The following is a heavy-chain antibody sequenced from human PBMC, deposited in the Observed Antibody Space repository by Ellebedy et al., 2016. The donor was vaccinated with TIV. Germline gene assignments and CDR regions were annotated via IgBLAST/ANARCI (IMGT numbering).Heavy chain of an antibody. Sequence: ASVKVSCKTSGYTFSNYYFTWVRQAPGQGLEWMGWISAHNGNTNYAQKFQDRVTMTTDTSTSTAYMELRSLRSDDTAVYYCARVLKSYDDFWSGYYAYFDYWGQGTLVTVSS. D-gene: IGHD3-3*01. CDR2: ISAHNGNT. J-gene: IGHJ4*02. CDR3: ARVLKSYDDFWSGYYAYFDY. V-gene: IGHV1-18*04. CDR1: GYTFSNYY.